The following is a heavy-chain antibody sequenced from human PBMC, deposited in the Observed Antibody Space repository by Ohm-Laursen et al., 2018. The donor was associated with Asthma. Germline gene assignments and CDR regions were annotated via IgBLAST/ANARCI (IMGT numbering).Heavy chain of an antibody. CDR3: ARYCSSTSCYDSFDY. CDR2: IYYSGST. V-gene: IGHV4-31*11. D-gene: IGHD2-2*01. CDR1: GGSISSGGYY. J-gene: IGHJ4*02. Sequence: TLSLTWAVSGGSISSGGYYWSWIRQPPGEGLEWIGYIYYSGSTYYNPSLKSRVTISVDTSKNQFSLKLSSVTAADTAVYYCARYCSSTSCYDSFDYWGQGTLVTVSS.